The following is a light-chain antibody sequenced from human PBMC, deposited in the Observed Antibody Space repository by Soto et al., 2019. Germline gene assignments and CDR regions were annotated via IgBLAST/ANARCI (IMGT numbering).Light chain of an antibody. CDR1: SRDVGGYNY. CDR3: SSFAGTNSVV. CDR2: QVT. J-gene: IGLJ1*01. V-gene: IGLV2-8*01. Sequence: QSALTQPPSASGSPGQSVTISCTGTSRDVGGYNYVSWYQQHPGKAPKLMIYQVTKRPSGVPDRFSASKSGNTASLTVSGLQAEDEADYYCSSFAGTNSVVFGTGTKVTVL.